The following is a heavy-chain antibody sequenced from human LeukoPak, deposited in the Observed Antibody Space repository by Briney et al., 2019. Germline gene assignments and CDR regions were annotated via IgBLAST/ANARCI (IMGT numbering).Heavy chain of an antibody. V-gene: IGHV1-69*01. CDR2: IIPIFGTA. CDR3: ARVNIVVVTHAFDI. Sequence: ASVKVSCKASGGTFSSYAISWVLQAPGQGLEWMGGIIPIFGTANYAQKFQGRVTITADESTSTAYMELSSLRSEDTAVYYCARVNIVVVTHAFDIWGQGTMVTVSS. D-gene: IGHD2-15*01. J-gene: IGHJ3*02. CDR1: GGTFSSYA.